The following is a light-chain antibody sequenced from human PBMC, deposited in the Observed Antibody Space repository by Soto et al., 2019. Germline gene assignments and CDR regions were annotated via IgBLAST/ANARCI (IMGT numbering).Light chain of an antibody. CDR2: GAS. J-gene: IGKJ2*01. CDR1: QSINTF. Sequence: DIQLTQSPSSLSASVGDRVTITCRASQSINTFLNWYQQESGKAPRLLIYGASGLQSGVPSRFSGSGSGTDFTLTIDSLQREDAATYYCQQSHDSDLYTFGQGTKVDIK. V-gene: IGKV1-39*01. CDR3: QQSHDSDLYT.